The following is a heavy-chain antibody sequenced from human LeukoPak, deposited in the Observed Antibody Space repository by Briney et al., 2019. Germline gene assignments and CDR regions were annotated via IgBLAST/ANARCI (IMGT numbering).Heavy chain of an antibody. D-gene: IGHD6-19*01. J-gene: IGHJ6*03. CDR3: ARAVAGAFTYYYYYMDV. CDR1: GYTFTNYY. V-gene: IGHV1-46*01. Sequence: GASVKVSCKASGYTFTNYYIHWVRQAPGQGLEWMGLVNPSGINTNYAQKFQGRVTMTTDTSTSTAYMELRSLRSDDTAVYYCARAVAGAFTYYYYYMDVWGKGTTVTVSS. CDR2: VNPSGINT.